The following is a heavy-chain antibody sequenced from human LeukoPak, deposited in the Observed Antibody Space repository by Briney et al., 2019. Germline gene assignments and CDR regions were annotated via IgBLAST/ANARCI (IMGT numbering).Heavy chain of an antibody. CDR3: ARPLSGAGAFDI. J-gene: IGHJ3*02. Sequence: PSETLSLTCTVSGGSISSYYWSWIRQPPGKGLEWIGYIYYSGSTNYNPSLKSRVTISVDTSKNQFSLKLSSVTAADTAVYYCARPLSGAGAFDIWGQGTMVTVSS. D-gene: IGHD1-26*01. V-gene: IGHV4-59*08. CDR1: GGSISSYY. CDR2: IYYSGST.